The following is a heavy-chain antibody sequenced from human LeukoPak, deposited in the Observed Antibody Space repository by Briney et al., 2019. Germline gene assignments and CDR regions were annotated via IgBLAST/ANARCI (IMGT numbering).Heavy chain of an antibody. Sequence: SETLSLTCTVSGGSISSGGYYWSWIRQPPGKGLEWIGYIYHTGSTYYNPSLKSRVTISVDRSKNQFSLKLNSVTAADTAVYFCATYSYGSGDYYFDYWGQGTLVTVSS. J-gene: IGHJ4*02. CDR2: IYHTGST. CDR1: GGSISSGGYY. CDR3: ATYSYGSGDYYFDY. V-gene: IGHV4-30-2*01. D-gene: IGHD5-18*01.